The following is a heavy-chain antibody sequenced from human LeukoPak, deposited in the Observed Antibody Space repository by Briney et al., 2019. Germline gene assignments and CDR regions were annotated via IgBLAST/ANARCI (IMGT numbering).Heavy chain of an antibody. CDR1: GFSFGDYA. Sequence: GGSLRLSCTSSGFSFGDYAMSWVRQAPGKGLEWVGFIRSKACGATTEYAASVKGRSTISRDDSKSIAYLQMNSLKTEDTAVYYCTRDPYYYDSSGHEWFDPWGQGTLVTVSS. D-gene: IGHD3-22*01. CDR2: IRSKACGATT. CDR3: TRDPYYYDSSGHEWFDP. V-gene: IGHV3-49*04. J-gene: IGHJ5*02.